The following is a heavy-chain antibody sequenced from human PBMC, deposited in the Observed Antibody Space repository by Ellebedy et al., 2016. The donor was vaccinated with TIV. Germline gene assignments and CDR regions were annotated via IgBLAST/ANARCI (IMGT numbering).Heavy chain of an antibody. V-gene: IGHV4-39*07. J-gene: IGHJ4*02. CDR1: GGSISSNTYY. CDR2: IYYSGST. D-gene: IGHD3-3*01. CDR3: GGGAYYLYYFGS. Sequence: MPSETLSLTCTVSGGSISSNTYYWGWIRQPPGKGLEWIGSIYYSGSTYYNPSLKSRVTISVDTSTNQFSLKLTSVTAADTAVYYCGGGAYYLYYFGSWGQGALVTVSS.